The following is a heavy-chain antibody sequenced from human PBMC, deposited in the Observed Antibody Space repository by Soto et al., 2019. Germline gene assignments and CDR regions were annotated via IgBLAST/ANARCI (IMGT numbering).Heavy chain of an antibody. Sequence: RLSCTASGFTFSTSAMSWVRQAPGRGLEWVSGISGSGAGTYYADSVKGRFTISRDNSKNTLYLQMSGLRAEDAAVYYCAKGPTVFGAVISFDYYYGMYVWGQGTPVTVS. CDR3: AKGPTVFGAVISFDYYYGMYV. V-gene: IGHV3-23*01. CDR2: ISGSGAGT. D-gene: IGHD3-3*01. CDR1: GFTFSTSA. J-gene: IGHJ6*02.